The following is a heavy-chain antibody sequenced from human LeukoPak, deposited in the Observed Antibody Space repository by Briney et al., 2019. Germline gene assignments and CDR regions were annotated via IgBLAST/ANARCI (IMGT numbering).Heavy chain of an antibody. CDR1: GFTFSTYW. Sequence: GGALRLSCAVSGFTFSTYWMHWVRQAPGKGLVWVASINRDGSEKHPVDSVKGRFTISRDNAKNSVYLQMSGLTVEDTAVYYCVRDVEIWGQGTLVTVSS. V-gene: IGHV3-7*01. CDR2: INRDGSEK. J-gene: IGHJ4*02. D-gene: IGHD5-24*01. CDR3: VRDVEI.